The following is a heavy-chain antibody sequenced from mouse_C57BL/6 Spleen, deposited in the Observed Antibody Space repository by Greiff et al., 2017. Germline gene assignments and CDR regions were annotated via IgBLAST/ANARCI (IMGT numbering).Heavy chain of an antibody. CDR1: GYSITSGYY. Sequence: EVKLVESGPGLVKPSQSLSLTCSVTGYSITSGYYWNWIRQFPGNKLEWMGYISYDGSNNYNPSLKNRISITRDTSKNQFFLKLNSVTTEDTATYCCAREDGYSFDYWGQGTTLTVSS. J-gene: IGHJ2*01. CDR2: ISYDGSN. V-gene: IGHV3-6*01. CDR3: AREDGYSFDY. D-gene: IGHD2-3*01.